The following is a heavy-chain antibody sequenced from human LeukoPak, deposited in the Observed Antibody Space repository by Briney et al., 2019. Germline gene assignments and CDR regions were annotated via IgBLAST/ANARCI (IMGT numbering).Heavy chain of an antibody. V-gene: IGHV3-30*02. J-gene: IGHJ6*03. CDR1: GFTFSSYD. D-gene: IGHD6-19*01. CDR3: AKGSKAVLFTRDHYMDV. Sequence: GGSLRLSCAASGFTFSSYDIHWVRQAPGKGLEWVAFIRYDGSNKYYADSVRGRFTISRDNSKNTLYLQMNSLRAEDTAVYFCAKGSKAVLFTRDHYMDVWGKGTTVTVSS. CDR2: IRYDGSNK.